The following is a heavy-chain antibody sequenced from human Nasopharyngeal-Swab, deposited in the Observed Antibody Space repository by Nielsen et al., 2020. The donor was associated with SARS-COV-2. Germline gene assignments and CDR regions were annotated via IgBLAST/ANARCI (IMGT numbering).Heavy chain of an antibody. V-gene: IGHV5-51*01. CDR3: ARASFNYDYVWGNYRSLSYFDY. D-gene: IGHD3-16*02. CDR2: IYPVDSDT. CDR1: GYRFSTNW. Sequence: GESLKISCKGSGYRFSTNWIAWVRQMHGKGLEWMGIIYPVDSDTSFSPSFQGQITISVDKSISTAYLQWSSLRASDTAMYYCARASFNYDYVWGNYRSLSYFDYWGQGTLVTVSS. J-gene: IGHJ4*02.